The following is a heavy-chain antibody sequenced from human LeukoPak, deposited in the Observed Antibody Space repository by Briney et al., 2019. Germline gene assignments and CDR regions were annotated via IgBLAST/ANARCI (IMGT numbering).Heavy chain of an antibody. CDR2: ISSSSSYI. CDR3: ARGRRYGDYVEYFQH. CDR1: GFTFSSYS. Sequence: GGSLRLSCAASGFTFSSYSMNWVRQAPGKGLEWVSSISSSSSYIYYADSVKGRFTISRDNAKNSLYLQMNSLRAKDTAVYYCARGRRYGDYVEYFQHWGQGTLVTVSS. J-gene: IGHJ1*01. V-gene: IGHV3-21*01. D-gene: IGHD4-17*01.